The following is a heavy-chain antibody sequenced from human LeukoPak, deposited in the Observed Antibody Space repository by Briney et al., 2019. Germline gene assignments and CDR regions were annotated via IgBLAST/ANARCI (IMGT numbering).Heavy chain of an antibody. J-gene: IGHJ4*02. Sequence: ASVKVSCKSSGYTFKSYAMNWVRKAPGPGLEWMGWINTNTGNPTYAQGFTGRFVFSLDTSVSTAYLQISSLKAEDTAVYYCARDYRTVHDYSSHFDYWGQGTLVTVSS. D-gene: IGHD4-11*01. V-gene: IGHV7-4-1*02. CDR1: GYTFKSYA. CDR3: ARDYRTVHDYSSHFDY. CDR2: INTNTGNP.